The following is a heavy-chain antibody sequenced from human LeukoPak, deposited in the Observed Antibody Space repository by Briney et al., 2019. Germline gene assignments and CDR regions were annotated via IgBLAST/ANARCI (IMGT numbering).Heavy chain of an antibody. CDR1: GFTFSSYA. V-gene: IGHV3-23*01. J-gene: IGHJ4*02. Sequence: PGGSLRLSCAASGFTFSSYAMSWVRQAPGKGLEWVSAISGSGGSTYYADSVKGRFTTSRDNSKNTLYLQMNSLRAEDTAVYYCAKDLGNIAAAGMEISFDYWGQGTLVTVSS. CDR2: ISGSGGST. CDR3: AKDLGNIAAAGMEISFDY. D-gene: IGHD6-13*01.